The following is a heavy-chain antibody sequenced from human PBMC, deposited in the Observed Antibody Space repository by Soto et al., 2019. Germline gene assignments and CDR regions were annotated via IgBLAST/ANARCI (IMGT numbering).Heavy chain of an antibody. Sequence: QVQLVQSGAEVKKPGASVKVSCKASGYTFTSYDINWVRQATGQGLEWMGWMNPNSGNTGYAQKFQGRVTMTRNTSISTAYMELSSLRSEDTAVYYCARTTPLRFLEWLSADYWGQGTLVTVSS. V-gene: IGHV1-8*01. CDR3: ARTTPLRFLEWLSADY. CDR1: GYTFTSYD. CDR2: MNPNSGNT. J-gene: IGHJ4*02. D-gene: IGHD3-3*01.